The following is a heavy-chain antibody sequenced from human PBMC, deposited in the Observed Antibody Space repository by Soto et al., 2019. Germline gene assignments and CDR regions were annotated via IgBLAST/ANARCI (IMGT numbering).Heavy chain of an antibody. D-gene: IGHD3-10*01. CDR2: ISSSSSTI. V-gene: IGHV3-48*01. Sequence: PQRLSYAASGFNFGSYSMNWVRQAPGKGLEWVSYISSSSSTIYYADSVKGRFTISRDNAKNSLYLQMNSLRAEDTAVYYCARDYSTYGPFDYWGQGTLVTVSS. CDR1: GFNFGSYS. J-gene: IGHJ4*02. CDR3: ARDYSTYGPFDY.